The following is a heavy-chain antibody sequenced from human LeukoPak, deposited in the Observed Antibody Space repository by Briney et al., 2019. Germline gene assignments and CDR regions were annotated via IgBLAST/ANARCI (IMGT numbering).Heavy chain of an antibody. D-gene: IGHD2-2*01. J-gene: IGHJ4*02. CDR2: IIPIFGTA. V-gene: IGHV1-69*05. CDR1: GGTFSSYA. CDR3: AREGLSTSFDY. Sequence: GASVKVSCKASGGTFSSYAISWVRQAPGQGLEWMGGIIPIFGTANYAQKFQGRVTITTDESTSTAYMEPSSLRSEDTAVYYCAREGLSTSFDYWGQGTLVTVSS.